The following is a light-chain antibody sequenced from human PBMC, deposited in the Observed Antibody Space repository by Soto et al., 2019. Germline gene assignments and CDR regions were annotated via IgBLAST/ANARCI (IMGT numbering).Light chain of an antibody. CDR2: AAS. Sequence: DIQLTQSPSFLSASVGDRVTITCRASQGISSYLAWYQQKPGKAPKLLIYAASTLQSGVPSRFSGSGSGTEFTLTISSLQPEDFATYYCQQFKSYPITFGQGTRLEMK. CDR1: QGISSY. J-gene: IGKJ5*01. V-gene: IGKV1-9*01. CDR3: QQFKSYPIT.